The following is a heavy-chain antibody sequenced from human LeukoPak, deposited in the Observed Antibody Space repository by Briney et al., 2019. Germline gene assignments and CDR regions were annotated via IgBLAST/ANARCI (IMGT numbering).Heavy chain of an antibody. Sequence: GGSLRLSCAASGFTFSRYAMSWIRQAPGKGLEWVSVISDSGGRTYYAGSVKGRFTVSRYNSKNTLHLQMNSLRDDDTAVYYCAKGNLQSRHSAGFDHWGQGTLVTVSS. CDR2: ISDSGGRT. CDR3: AKGNLQSRHSAGFDH. CDR1: GFTFSRYA. J-gene: IGHJ4*02. V-gene: IGHV3-23*01. D-gene: IGHD6-13*01.